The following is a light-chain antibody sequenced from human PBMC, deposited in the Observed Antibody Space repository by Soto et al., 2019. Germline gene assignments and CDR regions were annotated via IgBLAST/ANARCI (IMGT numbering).Light chain of an antibody. J-gene: IGKJ1*01. Sequence: EIVMTQSSATLSVSPGERATLSCRASQSVSSNLAWYQQKPGQAPRLLIYGASTRATGIPARFSGSGSGAEFTLTISSLQSEDSEVYYCQQYNNWLTWTFGQGTKVDIK. CDR2: GAS. V-gene: IGKV3-15*01. CDR3: QQYNNWLTWT. CDR1: QSVSSN.